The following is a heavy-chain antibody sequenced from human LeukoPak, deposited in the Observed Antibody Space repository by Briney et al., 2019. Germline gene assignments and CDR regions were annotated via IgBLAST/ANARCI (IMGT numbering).Heavy chain of an antibody. CDR2: ISYDGSNK. D-gene: IGHD2-2*01. CDR3: AKVLGYCSRTLFYYYGMDV. V-gene: IGHV3-30*18. Sequence: GRSLRLSCAASGFTFSSYGMHWVRQAPGKGLEWVAVISYDGSNKYYADSVKGRFTISRDNSKNTLYLQMNSLRAEDTAVYYCAKVLGYCSRTLFYYYGMDVWGQGTTVTVSS. CDR1: GFTFSSYG. J-gene: IGHJ6*02.